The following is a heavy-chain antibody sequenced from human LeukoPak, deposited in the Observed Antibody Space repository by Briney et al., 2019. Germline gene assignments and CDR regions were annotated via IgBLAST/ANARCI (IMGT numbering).Heavy chain of an antibody. V-gene: IGHV3-74*01. Sequence: GGSLRLSCTASGFTFGDYAMSWVRQAPGKGLVWVSLITSDGGGTSYADSVKGRFTISRDNAKNTLYLQMNSLRAEDTAVYYCARGGVTGAWDYWGQGILVTLSS. D-gene: IGHD1-26*01. CDR2: ITSDGGGT. J-gene: IGHJ4*02. CDR1: GFTFGDYA. CDR3: ARGGVTGAWDY.